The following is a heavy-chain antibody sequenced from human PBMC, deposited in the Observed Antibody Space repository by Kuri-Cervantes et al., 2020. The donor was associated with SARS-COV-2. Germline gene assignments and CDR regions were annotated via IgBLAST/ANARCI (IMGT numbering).Heavy chain of an antibody. CDR3: ARCIAAAIGGFDY. Sequence: GESLKISCAASGFTFSSYSMNWVRQAPGKGLEWVSSISSSSSYIYYADSVKGRFTISRDNAKNSLYLQMNSLRAEDTAVYYCARCIAAAIGGFDYWGQGTLVTVSS. CDR1: GFTFSSYS. V-gene: IGHV3-21*01. J-gene: IGHJ4*02. D-gene: IGHD6-13*01. CDR2: ISSSSSYI.